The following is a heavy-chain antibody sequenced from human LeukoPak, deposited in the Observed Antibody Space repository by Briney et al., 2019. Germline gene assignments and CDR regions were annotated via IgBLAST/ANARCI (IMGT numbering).Heavy chain of an antibody. CDR3: ATRLVK. D-gene: IGHD1-26*01. J-gene: IGHJ4*02. CDR2: INHSGST. V-gene: IGHV4-34*01. CDR1: GGSISSYY. Sequence: SETLSLTCTVSGGSISSYYWSWIRQPPGKGLEWIGEINHSGSTNYNPSLKSRVTISVDTSKNQFSLKLSSVTAADTAVYYCATRLVKWGQGTLVTVSS.